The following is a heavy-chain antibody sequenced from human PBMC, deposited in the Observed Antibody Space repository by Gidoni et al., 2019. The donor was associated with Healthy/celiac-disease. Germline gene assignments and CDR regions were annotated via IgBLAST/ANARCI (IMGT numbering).Heavy chain of an antibody. CDR2: INAGNGNT. J-gene: IGHJ6*02. V-gene: IGHV1-3*01. Sequence: QVQLVQSGAEVKKPGASVKVSCKASGYTFTSYAMHWVRQAPGQRLEWMGWINAGNGNTKYSQKFQGRVTITRDTSASTAYMELSSLRSEDTAVYYCAGQAKSQGMAARPSNPYYYYGMDVWGQGTTVTVSS. CDR1: GYTFTSYA. D-gene: IGHD6-6*01. CDR3: AGQAKSQGMAARPSNPYYYYGMDV.